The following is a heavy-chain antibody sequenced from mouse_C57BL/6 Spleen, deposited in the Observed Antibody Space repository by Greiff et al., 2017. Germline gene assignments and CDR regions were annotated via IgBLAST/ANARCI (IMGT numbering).Heavy chain of an antibody. CDR2: IDPETGGT. Sequence: VQLQQSGAELVRPGASVTLSCTASGYTFTDYEMHWVKQTPVHGLEWIGAIDPETGGTAYNQKFKGKAILTADKSSRTAYMELRSLTSEDSAVYYCTRYGEGAMDYWGQGTSGSVS. CDR1: GYTFTDYE. D-gene: IGHD1-1*01. CDR3: TRYGEGAMDY. V-gene: IGHV1-15*01. J-gene: IGHJ4*01.